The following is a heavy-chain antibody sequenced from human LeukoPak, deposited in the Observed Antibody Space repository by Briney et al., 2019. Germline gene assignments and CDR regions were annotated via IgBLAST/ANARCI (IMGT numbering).Heavy chain of an antibody. CDR2: IYTSGCT. J-gene: IGHJ4*02. Sequence: SETLSLTCTVSGSSIISFFWRWIRQPAGKGLEWIGRIYTSGCTNYNPSLKSRVTMSIDTSKNQFSLKLYSVTAADTAVYYCVTDRSGSYDYWGQGILVTVSS. V-gene: IGHV4-4*07. D-gene: IGHD1-26*01. CDR3: VTDRSGSYDY. CDR1: GSSIISFF.